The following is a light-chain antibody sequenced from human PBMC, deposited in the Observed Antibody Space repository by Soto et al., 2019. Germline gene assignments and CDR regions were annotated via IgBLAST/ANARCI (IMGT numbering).Light chain of an antibody. CDR1: QSVLYSSNNKNY. Sequence: DIVMTQSPDSLAVSLGEGATINCKSSQSVLYSSNNKNYLAWYQQKPGQPPKLLIHWASTRESGVPDRFSGSGSGTDFTLAISSLQAEDVAVYYCQQYYSTPPTFGQGTKVDIK. V-gene: IGKV4-1*01. J-gene: IGKJ1*01. CDR3: QQYYSTPPT. CDR2: WAS.